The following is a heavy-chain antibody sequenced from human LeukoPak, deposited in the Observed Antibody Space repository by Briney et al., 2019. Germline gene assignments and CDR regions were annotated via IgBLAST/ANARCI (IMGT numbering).Heavy chain of an antibody. V-gene: IGHV3-7*03. CDR3: ARDQYDTWSRRGNFDS. D-gene: IGHD3-3*01. CDR1: GFSFSNYW. Sequence: PGGSLRLSCAASGFSFSNYWMTWVRQAPGKGLEWVANIKQDGSDKHYVDSVKGRFTISRDNAKNSLYLQMNTLRAEDTAVYYCARDQYDTWSRRGNFDSWGQGTLVIVSS. J-gene: IGHJ4*02. CDR2: IKQDGSDK.